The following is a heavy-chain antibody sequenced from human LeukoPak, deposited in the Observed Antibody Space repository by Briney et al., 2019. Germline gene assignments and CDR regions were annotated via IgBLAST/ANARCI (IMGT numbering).Heavy chain of an antibody. J-gene: IGHJ3*02. CDR1: GFTFSTYG. Sequence: PGGSLRLSCAASGFTFSTYGMSWVRQAPGKGLVWVSRIYSDGSRTTYADSVKGRFTISGDNAKNTLYLQMNSLRAEDTAVYYCARSGRGGAFDIWGQGTMVTVSS. D-gene: IGHD1-26*01. CDR2: IYSDGSRT. CDR3: ARSGRGGAFDI. V-gene: IGHV3-74*01.